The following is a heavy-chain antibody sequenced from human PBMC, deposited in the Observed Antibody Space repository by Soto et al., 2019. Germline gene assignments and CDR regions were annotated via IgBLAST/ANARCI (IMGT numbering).Heavy chain of an antibody. J-gene: IGHJ4*02. D-gene: IGHD3-22*01. CDR1: GYTFTSCD. CDR3: ARLDYYDSSAFDY. V-gene: IGHV1-8*01. CDR2: MNPNSGNT. Sequence: GASVKVSCKASGYTFTSCDINCVRQATGQGLEWMGWMNPNSGNTGYAQKFQGRVTMTRNTSISTAYMELSSLRSEDTAVYYCARLDYYDSSAFDYWGQGTLVTVSS.